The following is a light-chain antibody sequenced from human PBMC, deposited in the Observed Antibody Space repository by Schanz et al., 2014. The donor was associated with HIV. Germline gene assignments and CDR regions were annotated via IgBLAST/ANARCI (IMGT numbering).Light chain of an antibody. CDR1: QSISSW. J-gene: IGKJ2*01. Sequence: IQLTQSPSSLSASIGDAVTITCRASQSISSWLAWYQQKPGKAPKLLIYAASSLQSGVPSRFSGSGSGTEFTLTISNLEPDDFAIYYCQQYSTYPYTFGQGTKLDIQ. V-gene: IGKV1-5*01. CDR3: QQYSTYPYT. CDR2: AAS.